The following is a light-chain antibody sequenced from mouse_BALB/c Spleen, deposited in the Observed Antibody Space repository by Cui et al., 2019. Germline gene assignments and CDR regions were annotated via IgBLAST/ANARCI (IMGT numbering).Light chain of an antibody. Sequence: TPVTQSPASLSMAIGEKVTIRCITSTDMDDDMNWYQQKPGEPPKLIISEGNTLRPGVPSRFSSSGYGTDFVFTIENMLSEDVADYYCLQSDNLPYTFGGGTKLEIK. CDR3: LQSDNLPYT. V-gene: IGKV17-121*01. CDR1: TDMDDD. J-gene: IGKJ2*01. CDR2: EGN.